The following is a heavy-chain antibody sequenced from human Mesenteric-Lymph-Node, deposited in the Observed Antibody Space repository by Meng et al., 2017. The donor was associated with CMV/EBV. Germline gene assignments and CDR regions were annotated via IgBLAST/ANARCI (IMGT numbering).Heavy chain of an antibody. CDR1: GFTVSDNY. D-gene: IGHD4-23*01. CDR3: ARSTVVNVGGF. Sequence: GGSLRLSCAVSGFTVSDNYMSWVRQAPGKGLEWVSITYTGGTTYYAESVMGRFTISIADSKNTLCLQVNSLRTEDTAVYYCARSTVVNVGGFWGRGTPVTVSS. V-gene: IGHV3-66*02. J-gene: IGHJ4*02. CDR2: TYTGGTT.